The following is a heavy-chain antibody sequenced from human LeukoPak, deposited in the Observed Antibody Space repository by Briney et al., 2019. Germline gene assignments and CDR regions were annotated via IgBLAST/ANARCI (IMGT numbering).Heavy chain of an antibody. Sequence: GGSLRLSCAASGFTFSSYWMSWVRQAPGKGLEWVAIIKQDGSEKYYVDSVKGRFTISRDNAKNSLYLQMNGLRAEDTAVYYCARSPFLGSYYMDVWGKGTTVTVSS. V-gene: IGHV3-7*01. CDR2: IKQDGSEK. D-gene: IGHD2/OR15-2a*01. J-gene: IGHJ6*03. CDR1: GFTFSSYW. CDR3: ARSPFLGSYYMDV.